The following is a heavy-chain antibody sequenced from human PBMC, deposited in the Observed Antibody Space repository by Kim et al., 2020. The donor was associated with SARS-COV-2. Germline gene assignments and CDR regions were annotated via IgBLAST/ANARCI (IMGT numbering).Heavy chain of an antibody. CDR3: ARCTGGAYYYGSGTSGCMDD. CDR2: IYPGDSDT. J-gene: IGHJ6*02. Sequence: GESLKISCKGSGYSFPTYWIAWVRQMPGKGLEWMGIIYPGDSDTRYSPSFEGQVTISADKSIITAYLQWSSLKASDSAMYYCARCTGGAYYYGSGTSGCMDDWGQGTTVTVSS. CDR1: GYSFPTYW. V-gene: IGHV5-51*01. D-gene: IGHD3-10*01.